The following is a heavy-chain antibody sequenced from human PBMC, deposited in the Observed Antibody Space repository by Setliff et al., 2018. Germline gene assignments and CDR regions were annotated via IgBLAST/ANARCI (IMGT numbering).Heavy chain of an antibody. Sequence: GSLRLSCAGSGFTFNTYWMTWVRQAPGKGLEWVASITHDGSKTYILDSVKGRFTISRDNTKNSLYLQMNSLRGEYTAVYHCTRDKDYYGMDVWGQGTTVTVSS. CDR2: ITHDGSKT. V-gene: IGHV3-7*01. CDR1: GFTFNTYW. J-gene: IGHJ6*02. CDR3: TRDKDYYGMDV.